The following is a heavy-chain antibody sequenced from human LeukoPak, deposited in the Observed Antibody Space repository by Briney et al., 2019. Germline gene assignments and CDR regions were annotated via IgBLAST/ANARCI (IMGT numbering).Heavy chain of an antibody. CDR3: ANHILGYCSGGSCANFDH. J-gene: IGHJ4*02. CDR2: ISGSGGST. CDR1: GFTFSSYA. V-gene: IGHV3-23*01. D-gene: IGHD2-15*01. Sequence: PGGSLRLSCAASGFTFSSYAMSWVRQAPGKGLEWVSAISGSGGSTYYADSVKGRFTISRDNSKNMLYLQMNSLRAEDTAVYYCANHILGYCSGGSCANFDHWGQGTLVTVSS.